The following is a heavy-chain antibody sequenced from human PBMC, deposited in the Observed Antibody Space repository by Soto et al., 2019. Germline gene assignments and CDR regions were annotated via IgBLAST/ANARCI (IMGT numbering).Heavy chain of an antibody. J-gene: IGHJ4*02. D-gene: IGHD5-12*01. CDR3: ARATEYHVEMATITRFDY. CDR2: IIPIFGTA. V-gene: IGHV1-69*13. Sequence: ASVKVSCKASGGTFSSYAISWVRQAPGQGLEWMGGIIPIFGTANYAQKFQGRVTITADESTSTACMELSSLRSEDTAVYYCARATEYHVEMATITRFDYWGQGTLVTVSS. CDR1: GGTFSSYA.